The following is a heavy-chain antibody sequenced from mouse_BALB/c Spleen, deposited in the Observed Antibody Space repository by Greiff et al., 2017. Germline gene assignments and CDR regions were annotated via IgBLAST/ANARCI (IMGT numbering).Heavy chain of an antibody. D-gene: IGHD2-2*01. V-gene: IGHV8-12*01. CDR3: ARYGYDDYFDY. J-gene: IGHJ2*01. CDR1: GFSLSTSGMG. Sequence: QVTLKVSGPGILQPSQTLSLTCSFSGFSLSTSGMGVSWIRQPSGKGLEWLAHIYWDDDKRYNPSLKSRLTISKDTSSNQVFLKITSVDTADTATYYCARYGYDDYFDYWGQGTTLTVSS. CDR2: IYWDDDK.